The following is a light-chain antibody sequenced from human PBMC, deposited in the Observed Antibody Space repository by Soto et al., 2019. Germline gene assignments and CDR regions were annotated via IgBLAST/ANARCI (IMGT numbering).Light chain of an antibody. V-gene: IGKV3-20*01. CDR1: QSVSNNY. J-gene: IGKJ3*01. CDR2: DAS. CDR3: QQHFGSPFT. Sequence: EIVLTQSPGTLSLSPGERATLSCRASQSVSNNYLAWYQQKPGQAPRLLIHDASSRATGIPDRFSGSGSGTHFTLTISILEPEDVAVYYCQQHFGSPFTFGRGTKVEI.